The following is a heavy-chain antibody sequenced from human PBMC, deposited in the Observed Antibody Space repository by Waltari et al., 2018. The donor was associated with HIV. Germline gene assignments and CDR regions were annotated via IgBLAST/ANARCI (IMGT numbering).Heavy chain of an antibody. CDR1: EAIFRGYS. CDR2: ISSRHSTM. Sequence: EVHLVESGGGLVQPGGSLRLTCTASEAIFRGYSMNWVRQAPGKGLEWISYISSRHSTMFYSDSVKGRFTISRDNAKNSLYLEMTNLRVEDTAVYYCATDFWSGHPDYWGQGTLVTVSS. J-gene: IGHJ4*02. CDR3: ATDFWSGHPDY. D-gene: IGHD3-3*01. V-gene: IGHV3-48*01.